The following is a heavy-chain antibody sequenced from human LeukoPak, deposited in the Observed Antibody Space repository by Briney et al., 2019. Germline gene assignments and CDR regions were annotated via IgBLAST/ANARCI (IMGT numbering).Heavy chain of an antibody. CDR1: GFIFSSYP. CDR2: VSGDGGTT. Sequence: GGSLRLSCVASGFIFSSYPMHWVRQAPGKGLEYVSVVSGDGGTTYYTKSVKGRFTISRDNSKNTLYLQMGSLREEDMAVYYCAREEPAGSTDYWGQGTLVTVSP. D-gene: IGHD1-14*01. CDR3: AREEPAGSTDY. V-gene: IGHV3-64*01. J-gene: IGHJ4*02.